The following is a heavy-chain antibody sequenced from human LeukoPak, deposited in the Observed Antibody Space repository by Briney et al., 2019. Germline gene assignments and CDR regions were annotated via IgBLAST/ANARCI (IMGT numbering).Heavy chain of an antibody. Sequence: VASVKVSCKASGYTFTSYGISWVRQAPGQGLEWMGWINPNSGGTNYAQKFQGRVTMTRDTSISTAYMELSRLRSDDTAVYYCARDTITIFGVDDAFDIWGQGTMVTVSS. D-gene: IGHD3-3*01. J-gene: IGHJ3*02. CDR1: GYTFTSYG. V-gene: IGHV1-2*02. CDR3: ARDTITIFGVDDAFDI. CDR2: INPNSGGT.